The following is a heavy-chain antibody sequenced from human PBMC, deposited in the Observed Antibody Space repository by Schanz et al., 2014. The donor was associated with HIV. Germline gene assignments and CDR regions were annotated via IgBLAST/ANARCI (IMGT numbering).Heavy chain of an antibody. CDR2: ISYDGSDK. V-gene: IGHV3-30-3*01. Sequence: QVQLVESGGGVVQPGRSLRLSCAASGFTFSSYGIHWVRQAPGKGLEWVAMISYDGSDKYYADSVKGRFTISRDNSKNTLYLQMNSLRAEDTAVYYCARDLGIVVVPATGAGMDVWGQGTTVTVSS. CDR1: GFTFSSYG. J-gene: IGHJ6*02. D-gene: IGHD2-2*01. CDR3: ARDLGIVVVPATGAGMDV.